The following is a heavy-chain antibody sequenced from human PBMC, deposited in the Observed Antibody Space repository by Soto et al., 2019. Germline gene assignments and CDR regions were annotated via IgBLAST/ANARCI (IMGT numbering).Heavy chain of an antibody. CDR2: IQYSGTA. D-gene: IGHD2-15*01. Sequence: QLQLQESGPGLVKPSETLSLTCTVSGDSIITGGYYWGWIRQPPGKGLEWIGNIQYSGTASYSPSLKXRXTXSXXTSNNQFPLNLTSVTAADTAVYICVGGFPWVGFDYWGQGTLVTVSS. J-gene: IGHJ4*02. CDR1: GDSIITGGYY. CDR3: VGGFPWVGFDY. V-gene: IGHV4-39*01.